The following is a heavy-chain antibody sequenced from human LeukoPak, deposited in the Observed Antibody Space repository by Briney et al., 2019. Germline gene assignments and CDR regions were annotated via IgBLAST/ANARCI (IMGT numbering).Heavy chain of an antibody. CDR3: ARDRVPATGSNWFDP. Sequence: SETLSLTCTVSGGSISSYYWSWIRQPAGEGLEWIGRVYTSGSTNYNPSLKSRVTMSVDTSKNQFSLKLSSVTAADTAVYYCARDRVPATGSNWFDPWGQGTLVTVSS. CDR2: VYTSGST. V-gene: IGHV4-4*07. CDR1: GGSISSYY. J-gene: IGHJ5*02. D-gene: IGHD2-2*01.